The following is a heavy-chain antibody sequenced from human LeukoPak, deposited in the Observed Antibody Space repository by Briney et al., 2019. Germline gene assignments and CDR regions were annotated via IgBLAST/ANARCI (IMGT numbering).Heavy chain of an antibody. V-gene: IGHV4-59*01. CDR3: ARVRSSSWYYFDY. Sequence: SETLSLTCTVSGGSISSYYWGWIRQPPGKGLEWIGYIYYSGSTNYNPSLKSRVTISVDTSKNQFSLKLSSVTAADTAVYYCARVRSSSWYYFDYWGQGTLVTVSS. D-gene: IGHD6-13*01. J-gene: IGHJ4*02. CDR1: GGSISSYY. CDR2: IYYSGST.